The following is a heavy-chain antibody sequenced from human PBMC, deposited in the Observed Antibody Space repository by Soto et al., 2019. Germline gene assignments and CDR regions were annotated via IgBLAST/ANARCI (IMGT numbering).Heavy chain of an antibody. Sequence: SDTVSLTYAVYGGYFSGYYWSWIRQPPGKGLEWIGEINHSGSTNYNPSLKSRVTISVDTSKNQFSLKLSSVTAADTAVYYCARGRGSSWYRGPWFDPWGQGTLVTVSS. CDR2: INHSGST. CDR1: GGYFSGYY. V-gene: IGHV4-34*01. CDR3: ARGRGSSWYRGPWFDP. D-gene: IGHD6-13*01. J-gene: IGHJ5*02.